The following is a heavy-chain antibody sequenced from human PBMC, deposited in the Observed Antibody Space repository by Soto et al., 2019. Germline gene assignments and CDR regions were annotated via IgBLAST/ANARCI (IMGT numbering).Heavy chain of an antibody. CDR1: GYTFTGYY. Sequence: ASVKVSCKASGYTFTGYYMHWVRQAPGQGLERMGWINPNSGGTNYAQKCQGCVTMTRDTSISTAYMELSRLRSDDTAVYYCAREKQLVQYFQHWGQGTLVTVSS. D-gene: IGHD6-13*01. V-gene: IGHV1-2*04. CDR3: AREKQLVQYFQH. CDR2: INPNSGGT. J-gene: IGHJ1*01.